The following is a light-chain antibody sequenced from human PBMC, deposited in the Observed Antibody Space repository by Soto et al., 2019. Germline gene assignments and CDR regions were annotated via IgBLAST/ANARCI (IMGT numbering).Light chain of an antibody. V-gene: IGKV3-11*01. J-gene: IGKJ2*03. CDR1: QSVSSY. CDR3: QQRNNWQS. CDR2: DAS. Sequence: EIVLTQSPATLSLSPGERATLSCRASQSVSSYLAWYQQKPGQAPRLLIYDASNSATGIPARFSGSGSGTDFTLTISSLEPEDFAVYDCQQRNNWQSFGQGTILEIK.